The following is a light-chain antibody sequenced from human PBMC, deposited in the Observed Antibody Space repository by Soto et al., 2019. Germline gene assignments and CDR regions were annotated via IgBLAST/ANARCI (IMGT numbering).Light chain of an antibody. CDR2: EVS. CDR1: SSDVGGYHY. V-gene: IGLV2-14*01. CDR3: SSYTSSSTWV. J-gene: IGLJ3*02. Sequence: QSVLTQPASVSGSPGQSITISCTGTSSDVGGYHYVSWYQQHPGKAPQLIIYEVSNRPSGVSNRFSGSKSGNTASLTISGLQAEDEADYYCSSYTSSSTWVFGGGTKLTVL.